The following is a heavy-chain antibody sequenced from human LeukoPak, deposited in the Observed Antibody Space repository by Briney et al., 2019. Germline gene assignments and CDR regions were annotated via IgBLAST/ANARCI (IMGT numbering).Heavy chain of an antibody. CDR2: INPNSGGT. V-gene: IGHV1-2*02. Sequence: ASVKVSCKASGYTFTGYYMHWVRQAPGQGLEWMGWINPNSGGTNYAQKLQGRVTMTTDTSTSTAYMELRSLRSDDTAVYYCARGDAYRYYYDSSGLNWFDPWGQGTLVTVSS. CDR3: ARGDAYRYYYDSSGLNWFDP. J-gene: IGHJ5*02. CDR1: GYTFTGYY. D-gene: IGHD3-22*01.